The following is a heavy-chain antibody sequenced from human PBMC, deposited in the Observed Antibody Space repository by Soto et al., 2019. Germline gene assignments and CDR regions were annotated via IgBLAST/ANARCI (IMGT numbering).Heavy chain of an antibody. CDR3: AGETTTVVIHAFDI. Sequence: QVQLVQSGAEVKKPGSSVKVSCKASGSTFSSYAISWVRQAPGQGLEWMGGIIPIFGTANYAQKFQGRVTITADKSTSTAYMELSSLRSEDTAVYYCAGETTTVVIHAFDIWGQGTMVTVSS. J-gene: IGHJ3*02. CDR1: GSTFSSYA. V-gene: IGHV1-69*06. CDR2: IIPIFGTA. D-gene: IGHD4-17*01.